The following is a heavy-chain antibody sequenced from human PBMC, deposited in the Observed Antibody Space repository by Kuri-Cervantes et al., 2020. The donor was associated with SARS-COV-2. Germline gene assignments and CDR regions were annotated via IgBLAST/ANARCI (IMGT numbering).Heavy chain of an antibody. CDR3: ARDYMVRGVIPLDV. CDR1: GFTFSSYG. D-gene: IGHD3-10*01. V-gene: IGHV3-33*08. CDR2: IWYDGSNK. Sequence: GESLKISCAASGFTFSSYGMHWVRQAPGKGLEWVAVIWYDGSNKYYADSVKGRFTISRDNSKNTLYLQMNSLRAEDTAVYYCARDYMVRGVIPLDVWGQGNTVNVSS. J-gene: IGHJ6*02.